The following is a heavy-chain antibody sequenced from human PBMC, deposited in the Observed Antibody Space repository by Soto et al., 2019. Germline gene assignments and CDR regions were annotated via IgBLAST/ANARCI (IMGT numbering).Heavy chain of an antibody. V-gene: IGHV4-61*01. CDR1: GGSVSSGSYY. Sequence: SETLSLTCTVSGGSVSSGSYYWSWIRQPPGKGLEWIGYIYYSGSTNYNPSLKSRVTISVDTSKNQFSLKLSSVTAADTAVYYCARDQKCSSTSCYIRGAFDIWGQGTMVTVSS. CDR2: IYYSGST. CDR3: ARDQKCSSTSCYIRGAFDI. J-gene: IGHJ3*02. D-gene: IGHD2-2*02.